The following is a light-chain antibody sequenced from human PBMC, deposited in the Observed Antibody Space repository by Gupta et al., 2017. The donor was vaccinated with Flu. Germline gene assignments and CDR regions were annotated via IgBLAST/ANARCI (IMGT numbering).Light chain of an antibody. V-gene: IGLV2-14*01. Sequence: QSAPTQPASVSGSPGQSITISCTATSSDVGGYNYVTWFQQHPGKAPKLMIYEVTNRPSGVSNRFSGSKSGYTASLTISGLQADDEADYYCSSFTTSNTWVFGGGTKLTVL. CDR2: EVT. CDR1: SSDVGGYNY. CDR3: SSFTTSNTWV. J-gene: IGLJ3*02.